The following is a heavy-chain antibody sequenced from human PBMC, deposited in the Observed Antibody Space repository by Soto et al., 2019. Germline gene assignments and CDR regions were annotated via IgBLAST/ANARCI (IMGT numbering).Heavy chain of an antibody. V-gene: IGHV3-7*01. CDR1: GFTLSDSC. Sequence: EVQLVESGGGLVQPGVSLRLSCTASGFTLSDSCMTGVRQAPGKGLEWVARIKPDESEKKYADSVKGRFSISRDNAKNSMYLQMDSLRGEDTAVYYCVRGGSNYASWGQGTLVTVSS. CDR3: VRGGSNYAS. CDR2: IKPDESEK. J-gene: IGHJ5*02. D-gene: IGHD4-4*01.